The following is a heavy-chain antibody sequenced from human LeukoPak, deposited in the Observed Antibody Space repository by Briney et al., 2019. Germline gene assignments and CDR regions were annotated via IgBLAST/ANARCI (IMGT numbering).Heavy chain of an antibody. D-gene: IGHD2-2*01. CDR3: ARVNCSSTSCYDY. V-gene: IGHV4-34*01. J-gene: IGHJ4*02. CDR1: GGSFSGYY. Sequence: SETLSLTCAVYGGSFSGYYWSWIRQPPGKGLEWIGEINHSGSTNYNPSLKSRVTISVDTSKNQFSLKLSSVTAADTAVYHCARVNCSSTSCYDYWGQGTLVTVSS. CDR2: INHSGST.